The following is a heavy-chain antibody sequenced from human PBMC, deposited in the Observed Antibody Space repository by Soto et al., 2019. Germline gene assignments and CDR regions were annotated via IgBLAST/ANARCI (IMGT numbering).Heavy chain of an antibody. Sequence: PSQTLSLTCAISGDSVSNVEGSWNWFRQSPTRGLEWLGRTYYRSKWYSNYAASVEGRITISPDTSKNQLSLHLESVTPEDTAIYYCARGGDFDACGQGTIVTVS. V-gene: IGHV6-1*01. CDR1: GDSVSNVEGS. CDR3: ARGGDFDA. J-gene: IGHJ3*01. D-gene: IGHD3-10*01. CDR2: TYYRSKWYS.